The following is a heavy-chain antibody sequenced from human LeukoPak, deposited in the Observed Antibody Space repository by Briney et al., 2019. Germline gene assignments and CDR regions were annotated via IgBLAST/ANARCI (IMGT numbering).Heavy chain of an antibody. V-gene: IGHV3-33*03. CDR1: GFTFSSYG. D-gene: IGHD4-17*01. J-gene: IGHJ4*02. Sequence: PGGSLRLSCAASGFTFSSYGMHWVRQAPGKGLEWVAVIWYDGSNKYYADSVKGRFTVSRDNAENTLYLRMNSLRAEDTAVYYCASRISDYGDYGEVFWGQGTLVTVSS. CDR3: ASRISDYGDYGEVF. CDR2: IWYDGSNK.